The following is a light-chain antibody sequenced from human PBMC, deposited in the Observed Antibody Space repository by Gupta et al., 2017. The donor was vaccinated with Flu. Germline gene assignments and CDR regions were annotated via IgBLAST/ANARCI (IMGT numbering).Light chain of an antibody. CDR3: QSYDSSLTGSV. J-gene: IGLJ1*01. V-gene: IGLV1-40*01. Sequence: QSVLTQPPSVSGAPGQGVPISCTGSTSNIGAGFDVPWYQQLPGRGPKLLIYGNTNRPSGVPDRFSGSKSGTSASLAITGLQAEDESDYYCQSYDSSLTGSVFGTETRVTVL. CDR2: GNT. CDR1: TSNIGAGFD.